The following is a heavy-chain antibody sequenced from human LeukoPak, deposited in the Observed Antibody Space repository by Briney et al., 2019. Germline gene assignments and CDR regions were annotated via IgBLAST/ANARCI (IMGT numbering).Heavy chain of an antibody. J-gene: IGHJ4*02. D-gene: IGHD6-13*01. Sequence: GGSLRLSCAVSGITLSNYGMSWVRQAPGKGLEWVAGISDSGGRTNYADSVKGRFTISRDNPKNTLYLQMNSLRAEDTAVYYCAREAAAASYWGQGTLVTVSS. CDR3: AREAAAASY. CDR1: GITLSNYG. V-gene: IGHV3-23*01. CDR2: ISDSGGRT.